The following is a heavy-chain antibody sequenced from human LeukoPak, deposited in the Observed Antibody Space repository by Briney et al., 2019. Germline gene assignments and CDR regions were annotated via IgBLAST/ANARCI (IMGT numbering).Heavy chain of an antibody. V-gene: IGHV1-69*01. CDR1: GGTFSSYA. Sequence: GSSVKVSCKASGGTFSSYAISWVRQAPGQGLEWMGGIIPIFGTANYAQKFQGRVTITADESTSTAYMELSSLRSEDTAVYYCARGDYYDSSGYLIPDAFDIWGQGTMVTVSS. D-gene: IGHD3-22*01. CDR2: IIPIFGTA. J-gene: IGHJ3*02. CDR3: ARGDYYDSSGYLIPDAFDI.